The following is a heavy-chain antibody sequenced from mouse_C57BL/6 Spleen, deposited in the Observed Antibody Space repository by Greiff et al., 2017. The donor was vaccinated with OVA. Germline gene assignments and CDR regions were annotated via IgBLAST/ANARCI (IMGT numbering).Heavy chain of an antibody. CDR2: IRSKSNNYAT. J-gene: IGHJ4*01. CDR1: GFSFNTYA. CDR3: VRHGLYAMDY. V-gene: IGHV10-1*01. Sequence: DVQLQESGGGLVQPKGSLKLSCAASGFSFNTYAMNWVRQAPGKGLEWVARIRSKSNNYATYYADSVKDRFTISRDDSESMLYLQMNNLKTEDTAMYYCVRHGLYAMDYWGQGTSVTVSS.